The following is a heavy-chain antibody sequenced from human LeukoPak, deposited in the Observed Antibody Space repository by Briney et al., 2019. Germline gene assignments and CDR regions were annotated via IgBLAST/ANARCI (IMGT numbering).Heavy chain of an antibody. CDR1: GFTFSNSP. V-gene: IGHV3-30-3*01. Sequence: PGGSLRLSCAASGFTFSNSPMHWVRQAPGKGLEWVAVISYDGTNKYYSDSVKGRFTISRDNSKNTLYLQLNSLSAEDTAVYYCANNYDRDYWGQGTLVTVSS. CDR3: ANNYDRDY. D-gene: IGHD3-22*01. CDR2: ISYDGTNK. J-gene: IGHJ4*02.